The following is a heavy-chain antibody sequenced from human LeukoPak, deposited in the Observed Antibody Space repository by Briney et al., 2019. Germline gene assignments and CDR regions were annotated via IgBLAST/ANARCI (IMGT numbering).Heavy chain of an antibody. D-gene: IGHD3-22*01. Sequence: SETLSLTCTVSGVSISGYYCSWIRQSPGKGLEWIGYIYYSGSTNYNPSLKSRVAISVDTSKSQFSLKLSSVTAADAAVYYCALDGGSSGSYGYFHYWGQGTLVTVSS. J-gene: IGHJ4*02. CDR1: GVSISGYY. CDR2: IYYSGST. V-gene: IGHV4-59*01. CDR3: ALDGGSSGSYGYFHY.